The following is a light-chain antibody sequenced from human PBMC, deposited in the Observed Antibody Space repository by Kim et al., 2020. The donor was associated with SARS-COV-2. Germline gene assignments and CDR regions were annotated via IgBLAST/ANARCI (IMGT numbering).Light chain of an antibody. CDR1: SSDVCGNHY. J-gene: IGLJ3*02. CDR2: EVN. CDR3: SSYAGSNTWV. V-gene: IGLV2-8*01. Sequence: GQSITLSCTGTSSDVCGNHYVSGYLQHPGNAPKLMIYEVNTRPSGVADRFSGSESGNTASLAVSGLQAKDGAGYYCSSYAGSNTWVFGGGTQLTVL.